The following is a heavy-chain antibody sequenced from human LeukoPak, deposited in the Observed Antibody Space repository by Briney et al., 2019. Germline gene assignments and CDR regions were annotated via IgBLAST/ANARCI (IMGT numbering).Heavy chain of an antibody. CDR2: ISATGNYI. J-gene: IGHJ4*02. Sequence: GGSLRLSCAASGFIFSSYSMNWVRQAPGKGLEWVSSISATGNYIYYADSVKGRFTISRDNAKNSLYLQMNSLRAEDTAVYYCARDRSGYTFDDWGQGTLVTVSS. V-gene: IGHV3-21*01. CDR3: ARDRSGYTFDD. CDR1: GFIFSSYS. D-gene: IGHD5-18*01.